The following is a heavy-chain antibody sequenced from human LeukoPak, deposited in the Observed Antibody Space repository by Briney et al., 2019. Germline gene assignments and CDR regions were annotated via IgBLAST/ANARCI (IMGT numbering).Heavy chain of an antibody. CDR2: MNPNSGNT. CDR3: ARGEGGYPSRYNWFDP. V-gene: IGHV1-8*01. CDR1: RYTFTSYD. D-gene: IGHD5-12*01. Sequence: ASVKVSCKASRYTFTSYDINWVRQATGQGLEWMGWMNPNSGNTGYAQKFQGRVTMTRNTSISTAYMELSSLRSEDTAVYYCARGEGGYPSRYNWFDPWGQGTLVTVSS. J-gene: IGHJ5*02.